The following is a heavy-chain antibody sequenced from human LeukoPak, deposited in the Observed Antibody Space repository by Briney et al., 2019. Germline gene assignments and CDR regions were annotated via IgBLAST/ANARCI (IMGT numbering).Heavy chain of an antibody. D-gene: IGHD2-15*01. J-gene: IGHJ6*03. CDR2: INHSGST. CDR3: ARGPGYCSGGSCYLSYYYYYYMDV. Sequence: SETLSLTCAVCGGSFSGYYWSWIRQPPGKGLEWIGEINHSGSTNYNPSLKSRVTISVDTSKNQFSLKLSSVTAADTAVYYCARGPGYCSGGSCYLSYYYYYYMDVWGKGTTVTVSS. V-gene: IGHV4-34*01. CDR1: GGSFSGYY.